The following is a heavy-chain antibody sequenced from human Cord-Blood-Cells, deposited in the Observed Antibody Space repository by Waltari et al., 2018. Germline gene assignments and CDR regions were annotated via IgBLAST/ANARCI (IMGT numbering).Heavy chain of an antibody. CDR2: IIPIFGTA. V-gene: IGHV1-69*01. Sequence: QVQLVQSGAEVQKPGSSVKVSCKASGGTFRSYDISWVRPAPGQGLEWMGGIIPIFGTANYAQKFQGRVTITADESTSTAYMELSSLRSEDTAVYYCARYRLDSGYDCFDYWGQGTLVTVSS. CDR1: GGTFRSYD. CDR3: ARYRLDSGYDCFDY. D-gene: IGHD5-12*01. J-gene: IGHJ4*02.